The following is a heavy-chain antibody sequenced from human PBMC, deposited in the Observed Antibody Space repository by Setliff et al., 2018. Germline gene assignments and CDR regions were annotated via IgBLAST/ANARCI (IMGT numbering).Heavy chain of an antibody. V-gene: IGHV3-21*01. CDR2: ISSSSSYI. D-gene: IGHD3-3*01. Sequence: LRLSCAASGFTFSSYSMNWVRQAPGKGLEWVSSISSSSSYIYYADSVKGRFTISRDNAKNSLYLQMNSLRAEDTAVYYCARATLTIFGVVTPFDYWGQGTLVTDSS. J-gene: IGHJ4*02. CDR3: ARATLTIFGVVTPFDY. CDR1: GFTFSSYS.